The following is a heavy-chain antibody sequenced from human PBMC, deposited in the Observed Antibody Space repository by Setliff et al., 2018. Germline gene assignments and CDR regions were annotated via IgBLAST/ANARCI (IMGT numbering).Heavy chain of an antibody. CDR3: ARARWTGGYYSGDNYYMDV. J-gene: IGHJ6*03. D-gene: IGHD3-22*01. Sequence: SETLSLTCTVSGGAISNYYWSWIRQPPGKGLEWIGYIYSSGSTNYNPSLKSRVAISLDTSKSQFSLRLSSLTAADTAVYYCARARWTGGYYSGDNYYMDVWGKGTTVTVSS. V-gene: IGHV4-4*08. CDR1: GGAISNYY. CDR2: IYSSGST.